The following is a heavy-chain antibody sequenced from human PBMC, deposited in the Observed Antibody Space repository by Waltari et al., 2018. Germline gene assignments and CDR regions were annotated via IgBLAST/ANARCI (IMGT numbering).Heavy chain of an antibody. V-gene: IGHV4-38-2*02. CDR2: ISHRGST. D-gene: IGHD3-10*01. Sequence: QVQLQESGPGPVKSSETLSLTCNIPGYSIRIGYYLGCPLPRPGKGLVLIGSISHRGSTYYNPSRKSRVTISVDMSKNQFSLKVISVTAADTAVYYCARDGVNYFGSGSLEYWGQGILVTVSS. CDR1: GYSIRIGYY. CDR3: ARDGVNYFGSGSLEY. J-gene: IGHJ4*02.